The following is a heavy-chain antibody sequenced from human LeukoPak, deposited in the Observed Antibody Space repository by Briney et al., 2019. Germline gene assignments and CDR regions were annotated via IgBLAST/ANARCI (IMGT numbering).Heavy chain of an antibody. Sequence: ASVKVSCKASGYTFTGYYMHWVRQAPGQGLEWMGWINPNSGGSNYEQKFQGRVTMTRDTSISTAYMELSRLRSDDTAVYYCARGERVWDIDYWGQGTLVTVSS. CDR2: INPNSGGS. D-gene: IGHD1-26*01. J-gene: IGHJ4*02. CDR1: GYTFTGYY. V-gene: IGHV1-2*02. CDR3: ARGERVWDIDY.